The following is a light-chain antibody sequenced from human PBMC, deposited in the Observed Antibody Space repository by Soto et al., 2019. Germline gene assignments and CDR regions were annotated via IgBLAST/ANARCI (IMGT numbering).Light chain of an antibody. J-gene: IGKJ4*01. CDR2: GIS. CDR1: QSLTSY. CDR3: QQYNNWPLT. V-gene: IGKV3-15*01. Sequence: EIVMTQSPATLSVSPGETAALSCRASQSLTSYLPGYQQKPGQAPRLLIYGISTRATGIPARFSGSGSGTEFTLTISSLQSEDFAVYYCQQYNNWPLTFGGGTKVDIK.